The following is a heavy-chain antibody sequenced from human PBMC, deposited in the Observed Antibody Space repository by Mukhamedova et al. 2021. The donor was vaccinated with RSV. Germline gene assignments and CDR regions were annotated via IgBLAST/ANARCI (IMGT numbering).Heavy chain of an antibody. V-gene: IGHV4-61*02. CDR3: ARGARGYTNYG. Sequence: GGSISTHDYYWNWIRQPAGKGLEWIGRIYSSGRTNYNSSVRSRVSISVDTSKNQFSLAVNSVTAAATAVYYCARGARGYTNYG. D-gene: IGHD5-24*01. J-gene: IGHJ6*01. CDR2: IYSSGRT. CDR1: GGSISTHDYY.